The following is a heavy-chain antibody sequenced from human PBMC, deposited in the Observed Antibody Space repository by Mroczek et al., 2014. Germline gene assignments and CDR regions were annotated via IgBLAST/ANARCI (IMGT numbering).Heavy chain of an antibody. CDR1: GFTFSSYG. V-gene: IGHV3-30*18. Sequence: QVQLVQSGGGVVQPGRSLRLSCAASGFTFSSYGMHWVRQAPGKGLEWVAVISYDGSNKYYADSVKGRFTISRDNSKNTLYLQMNSLRAEDTAVYYCAKGEYGMDVWGQGTTVTVSS. CDR3: AKGEYGMDV. J-gene: IGHJ6*02. CDR2: ISYDGSNK.